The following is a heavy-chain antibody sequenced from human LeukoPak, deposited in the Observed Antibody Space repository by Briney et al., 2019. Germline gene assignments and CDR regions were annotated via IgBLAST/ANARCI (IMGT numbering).Heavy chain of an antibody. Sequence: SVKVSCKASGYTFTSYGISWVRQAPGQGLEWMGWISAYNGNTNYAQKLQGRVTMTTDTSTSTAYMELRSLRSDDTAVYYCAREAGSTPDYYYGMDVWGQGTTVTVSS. CDR2: ISAYNGNT. J-gene: IGHJ6*02. D-gene: IGHD4-23*01. V-gene: IGHV1-18*01. CDR3: AREAGSTPDYYYGMDV. CDR1: GYTFTSYG.